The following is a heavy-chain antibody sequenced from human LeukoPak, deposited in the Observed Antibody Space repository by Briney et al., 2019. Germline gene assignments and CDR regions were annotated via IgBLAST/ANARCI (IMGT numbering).Heavy chain of an antibody. CDR1: GFTFGSYA. J-gene: IGHJ6*03. Sequence: PGGSLRLSCAASGFTFGSYAMSWVRQAPGKGLEWVSAILASGGNTYNADSVKGRFTISRDNSKNTLFLQMNSLRGADPAVYYCAKYSGIYYLYRYMHVWGKGTTVTVSS. CDR2: ILASGGNT. V-gene: IGHV3-23*01. D-gene: IGHD5-12*01. CDR3: AKYSGIYYLYRYMHV.